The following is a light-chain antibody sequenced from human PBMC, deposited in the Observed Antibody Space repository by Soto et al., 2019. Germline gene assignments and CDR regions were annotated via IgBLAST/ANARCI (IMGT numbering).Light chain of an antibody. Sequence: QSALTQPASVSGSPGQSITISCTGTSNDVGGYDYVSWYQHHPGKAPKLVIYDVSNRPSGVSNRFSGSKSGNTASLTISGLQAEDEADYHCSSYTTSTYVVFGGGTKVTVL. CDR1: SNDVGGYDY. CDR3: SSYTTSTYVV. J-gene: IGLJ2*01. CDR2: DVS. V-gene: IGLV2-14*01.